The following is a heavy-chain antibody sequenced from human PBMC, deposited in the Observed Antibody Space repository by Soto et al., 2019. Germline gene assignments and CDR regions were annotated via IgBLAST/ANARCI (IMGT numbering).Heavy chain of an antibody. D-gene: IGHD3-22*01. CDR3: ARDRSDYYDSSSYYPYFDY. Sequence: QVQLVQSGAEVKKPGSSVKVSCKASGGTFSSYAISWVRQAPGQGLEWMGGIIPIFGTANYAQKFQGRVTITADKSTSRAYMELSSLRSEDTAVYYCARDRSDYYDSSSYYPYFDYWGQGTLVTVSS. CDR2: IIPIFGTA. J-gene: IGHJ4*02. V-gene: IGHV1-69*06. CDR1: GGTFSSYA.